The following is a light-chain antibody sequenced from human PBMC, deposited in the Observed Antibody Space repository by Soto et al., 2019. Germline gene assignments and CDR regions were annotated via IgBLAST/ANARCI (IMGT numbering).Light chain of an antibody. CDR1: QSISSW. CDR3: QQYDKYAWT. Sequence: DIQMTQSPSTLSASVGDRVTITCRASQSISSWLAWYQQKPGKAPKLLIYKASTLESGVPSRFSGSGSGTEFTLNISSLQPDDFATYYCQQYDKYAWTFGQGTKVEIK. V-gene: IGKV1-5*03. J-gene: IGKJ1*01. CDR2: KAS.